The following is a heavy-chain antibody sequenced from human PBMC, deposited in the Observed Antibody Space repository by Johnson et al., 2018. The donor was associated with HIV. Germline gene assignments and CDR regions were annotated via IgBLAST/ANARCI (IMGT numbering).Heavy chain of an antibody. CDR1: GFTVSSNY. V-gene: IGHV3-11*01. J-gene: IGHJ3*01. CDR2: ISSSGSTI. CDR3: AREKEMTRLGAFDV. Sequence: QVQLVESGGGLVKPGGSLRLSCAASGFTVSSNYMSWIRQAPGKGLEWVSYISSSGSTIYYADSVKGRFTISRDNAKNTLYLQMKTLRAEDTAIYYCAREKEMTRLGAFDVWGQGTVVTVSS. D-gene: IGHD3-16*01.